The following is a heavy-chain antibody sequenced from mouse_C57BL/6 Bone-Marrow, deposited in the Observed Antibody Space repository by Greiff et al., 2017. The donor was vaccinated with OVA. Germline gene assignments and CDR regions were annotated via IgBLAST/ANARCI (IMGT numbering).Heavy chain of an antibody. Sequence: VMLVESGPGLVAPSQSLSITCTVSGFSLTSYGVHWVRQPPGKGLEWLVVIWSDGSTTYNSALKSRLSISKDNSKSQVFLKMNSLQTDDTAMYYCARGGKMLHYYAMDYWGQGTSVTVSS. J-gene: IGHJ4*01. D-gene: IGHD2-1*01. CDR3: ARGGKMLHYYAMDY. CDR2: IWSDGST. V-gene: IGHV2-6*03. CDR1: GFSLTSYG.